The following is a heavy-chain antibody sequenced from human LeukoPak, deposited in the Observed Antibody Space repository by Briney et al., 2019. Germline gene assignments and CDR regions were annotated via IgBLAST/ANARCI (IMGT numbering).Heavy chain of an antibody. CDR2: IYYSGST. CDR3: ARDGRFSGYDILTGHSATTDAFDI. J-gene: IGHJ3*02. Sequence: PSETLSLTCTVSGGSISSYYWSWIRQPPGKGLEGIGYIYYSGSTNYNPSLKSRVTISVDTSKNQFSLKLSSVTAADTAVYYCARDGRFSGYDILTGHSATTDAFDIWGQGTMVTVSS. CDR1: GGSISSYY. D-gene: IGHD3-9*01. V-gene: IGHV4-59*01.